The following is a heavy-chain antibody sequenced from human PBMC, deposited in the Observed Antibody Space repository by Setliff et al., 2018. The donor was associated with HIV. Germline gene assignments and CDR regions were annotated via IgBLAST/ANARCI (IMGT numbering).Heavy chain of an antibody. D-gene: IGHD1-26*01. CDR3: AKTSVGATGLYAFDI. J-gene: IGHJ3*02. Sequence: SETLSLTCTVYGASISNSNSYWGWIRQPPGKRLEWLGSIYSSGSPSYNPSLSSRLTISVDTSKNHVSLRLTSMTAADTAVYYCAKTSVGATGLYAFDIWGQGTMVTVSS. CDR2: IYSSGSP. CDR1: GASISNSNSY. V-gene: IGHV4-39*02.